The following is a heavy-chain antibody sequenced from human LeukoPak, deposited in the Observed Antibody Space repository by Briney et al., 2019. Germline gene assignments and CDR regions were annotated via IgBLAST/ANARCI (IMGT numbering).Heavy chain of an antibody. CDR1: GFTFSSYA. V-gene: IGHV3-23*01. CDR3: AKGGSYYYDSSGYYDY. D-gene: IGHD3-22*01. CDR2: ISGSGGST. Sequence: GESLRLSRAASGFTFSSYAMSWVRQAPGKGLEWVSAISGSGGSTYYADSVKGRFTISRDNSKNTLYLQMNSLRSEDTAVYYCAKGGSYYYDSSGYYDYWGQGTLVTVSS. J-gene: IGHJ4*02.